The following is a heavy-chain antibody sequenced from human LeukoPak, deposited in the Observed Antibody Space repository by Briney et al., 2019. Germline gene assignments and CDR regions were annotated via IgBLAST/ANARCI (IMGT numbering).Heavy chain of an antibody. V-gene: IGHV3-30*04. CDR1: GFTFNSYT. J-gene: IGHJ5*02. Sequence: GGSLRLSCAASGFTFNSYTMHWVRQAPGKGLEWVAIISYDGSNKYYPDSVKGRFTISRDNSKNTLYLQMNSLRGEDTAVYYCARVVAAAGINWFDPWGQGTLVTVSS. CDR2: ISYDGSNK. CDR3: ARVVAAAGINWFDP. D-gene: IGHD6-13*01.